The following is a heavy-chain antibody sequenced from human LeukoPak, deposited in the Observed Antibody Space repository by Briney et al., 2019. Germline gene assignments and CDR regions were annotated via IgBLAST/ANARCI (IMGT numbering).Heavy chain of an antibody. J-gene: IGHJ5*02. V-gene: IGHV3-9*01. Sequence: GGSLRLSCAASGXTXXSYSMNWVRQAXXXXXXXVSGISWNSGSIGYADSVKGRFTISRDNAKNSLYLQMNSLRAEDTALYYCAKGQYSSSTGWFDPWGQGTLVTVSS. D-gene: IGHD6-13*01. CDR1: GXTXXSYS. CDR3: AKGQYSSSTGWFDP. CDR2: ISWNSGSI.